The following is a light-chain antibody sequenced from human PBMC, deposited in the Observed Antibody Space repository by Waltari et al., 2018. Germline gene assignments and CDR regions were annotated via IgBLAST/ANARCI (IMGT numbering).Light chain of an antibody. J-gene: IGLJ3*02. CDR3: ATWDNSLTAVV. Sequence: QSVLTQPPSVSAAPGQKVTISCSGSSSNIGNYFVSWYHQLPGATPKLLIYDDNKRPSGIPDRFSASKAGTSATLDITGLQIGDEADYYCATWDNSLTAVVFGGGTKLTVL. V-gene: IGLV1-51*01. CDR2: DDN. CDR1: SSNIGNYF.